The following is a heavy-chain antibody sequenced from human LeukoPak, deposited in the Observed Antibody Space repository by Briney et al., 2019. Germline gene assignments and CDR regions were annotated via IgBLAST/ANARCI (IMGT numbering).Heavy chain of an antibody. CDR3: ARVVAVAGTPYFDY. Sequence: SETLSLTCAVSGYSISSGYYWGWIRQPPGKGLEWIGGIYHSGSTYYNPSLKSRVTISVDTSKNQFSLKLSSVTAADTAVYYCARVVAVAGTPYFDYWGQGTLVTVSS. V-gene: IGHV4-38-2*01. D-gene: IGHD6-19*01. J-gene: IGHJ4*02. CDR2: IYHSGST. CDR1: GYSISSGYY.